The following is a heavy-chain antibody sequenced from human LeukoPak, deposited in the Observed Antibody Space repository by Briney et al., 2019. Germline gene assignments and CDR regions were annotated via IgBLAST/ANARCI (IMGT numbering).Heavy chain of an antibody. CDR1: GFTVSSNY. Sequence: GGSLRLSCAASGFTVSSNYMTWVRQAPGKGLEWVSVIYSGGSTYYAGSVKGRFTTSRGNSKNTLYLQMNSLRAEDTAVYYCARAVGPYYFDYWGQGTLVTVSS. CDR2: IYSGGST. V-gene: IGHV3-53*01. J-gene: IGHJ4*02. CDR3: ARAVGPYYFDY. D-gene: IGHD1-26*01.